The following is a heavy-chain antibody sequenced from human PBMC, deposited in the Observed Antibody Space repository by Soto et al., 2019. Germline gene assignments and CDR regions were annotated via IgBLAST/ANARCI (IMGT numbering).Heavy chain of an antibody. V-gene: IGHV5-10-1*01. CDR3: VRLTGRSAYGLDV. CDR2: IDPSASET. Sequence: GESLKISCQASGYTFTKNLISWVRQMAGKGLEWVGRIDPSASETKYNPSVEGHVRLSVDKCTTTAYLEWSSLKASDSAMYYCVRLTGRSAYGLDVWGQGTTVTVSS. CDR1: GYTFTKNL. J-gene: IGHJ6*02. D-gene: IGHD7-27*01.